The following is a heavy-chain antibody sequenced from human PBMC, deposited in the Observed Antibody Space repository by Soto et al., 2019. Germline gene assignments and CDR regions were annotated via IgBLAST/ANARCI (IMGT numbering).Heavy chain of an antibody. D-gene: IGHD3-10*01. CDR1: GYTLTELS. CDR3: ATISLRGVIPNFDY. Sequence: GASVKVSCKVSGYTLTELSMHWVRQAPGKGLERMGGFDPEDGETIYAQKFQGRVTMTEDTSTDTAYVELSSLRSEDTAVYYCATISLRGVIPNFDYWGQGTLVTVSS. V-gene: IGHV1-24*01. CDR2: FDPEDGET. J-gene: IGHJ4*02.